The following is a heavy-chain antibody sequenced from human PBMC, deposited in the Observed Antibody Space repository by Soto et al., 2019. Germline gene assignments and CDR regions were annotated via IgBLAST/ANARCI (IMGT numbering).Heavy chain of an antibody. V-gene: IGHV4-34*01. J-gene: IGHJ4*02. D-gene: IGHD6-6*01. Sequence: SETLSLTCSIYSGSFSGYYWSWIRQPPGKGLEWIGEISQSGNTNYSPSLKSRVSISIDTSKKQFSLNLASVSAADTAVYYCARAPKVSGSSQTRPDFWGQGTLVTISS. CDR1: SGSFSGYY. CDR2: ISQSGNT. CDR3: ARAPKVSGSSQTRPDF.